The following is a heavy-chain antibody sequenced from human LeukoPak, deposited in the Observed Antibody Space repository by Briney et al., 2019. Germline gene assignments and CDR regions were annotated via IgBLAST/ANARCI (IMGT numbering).Heavy chain of an antibody. V-gene: IGHV1-8*01. Sequence: GASVKVSCKASGYTFTGYDINWVRQATGQGLEWMGWMNPNSGNTGYAQKFQGRVTMTRNTSISTAYMELSSLRSEDTAVYYCARGSNTIFGVVIRTYYYYYMDVWGKGTTVTVSS. J-gene: IGHJ6*03. CDR2: MNPNSGNT. D-gene: IGHD3-3*01. CDR3: ARGSNTIFGVVIRTYYYYYMDV. CDR1: GYTFTGYD.